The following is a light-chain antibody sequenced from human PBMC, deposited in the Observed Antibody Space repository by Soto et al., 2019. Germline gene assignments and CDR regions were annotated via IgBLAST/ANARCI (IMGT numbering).Light chain of an antibody. J-gene: IGKJ4*02. CDR1: QGIRSW. Sequence: DIQMTQSPSSVSASVGDRVTITCRASQGIRSWLAWYQQKPGKDPKLLIYAASSLQSGVPSRFSGSGSGTDFTLTSISLHPEDFATYYCQQANSFPLTFGGGTKVEIK. CDR3: QQANSFPLT. V-gene: IGKV1-12*01. CDR2: AAS.